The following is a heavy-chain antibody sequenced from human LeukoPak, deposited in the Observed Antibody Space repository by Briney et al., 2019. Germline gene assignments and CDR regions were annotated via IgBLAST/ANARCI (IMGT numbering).Heavy chain of an antibody. CDR1: GGSISSSSYY. V-gene: IGHV4-39*07. D-gene: IGHD4-17*01. J-gene: IGHJ4*02. CDR2: INHSGST. CDR3: AFWEEDDYGDYWRFDY. Sequence: PSETLSLTCTVSGGSISSSSYYWGWIRQPPGKGLEWIGEINHSGSTNYNPSLKSRVTISVDTSKNQFSLKLSSVTAADTAVYYCAFWEEDDYGDYWRFDYWGQGTLVTVSS.